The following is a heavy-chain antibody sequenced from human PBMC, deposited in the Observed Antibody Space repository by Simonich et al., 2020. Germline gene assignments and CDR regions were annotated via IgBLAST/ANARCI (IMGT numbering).Heavy chain of an antibody. D-gene: IGHD7-27*01. CDR1: GFTFSSYA. Sequence: QVQLVESGGGVVQPGRSLRLSCAASGFTFSSYAMHWVRQAPGKGLGGGGVLSYDGSNKYYADSVKGRFTISRDNSKNTLYLQMNSLRAEDTAVYYCARDRNWGWFDPWGQGTLVTVSS. CDR2: LSYDGSNK. V-gene: IGHV3-30*07. J-gene: IGHJ5*02. CDR3: ARDRNWGWFDP.